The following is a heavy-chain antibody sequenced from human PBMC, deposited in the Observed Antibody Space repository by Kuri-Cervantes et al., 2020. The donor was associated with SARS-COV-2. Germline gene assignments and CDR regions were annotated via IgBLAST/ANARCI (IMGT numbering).Heavy chain of an antibody. CDR3: TRRGHYYDSSGYYYYFDY. CDR1: GYSFTSYW. D-gene: IGHD3-22*01. CDR2: IQPGDSDT. J-gene: IGHJ4*02. V-gene: IGHV5-51*01. Sequence: GESLKISCKGSGYSFTSYWIGWVRQMPGKGLEWMGIIQPGDSDTRYSPSFQGQVTISADKSISTAYLQWSSLKASDTAMYYCTRRGHYYDSSGYYYYFDYWGQGTLVTVSS.